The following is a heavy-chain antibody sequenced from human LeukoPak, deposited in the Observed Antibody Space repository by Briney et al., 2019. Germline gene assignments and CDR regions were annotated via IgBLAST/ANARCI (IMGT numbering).Heavy chain of an antibody. D-gene: IGHD3-22*01. CDR3: ARHHDSSGYYEEGYFDY. CDR2: INPSGGST. Sequence: ASVKVSCKASGYTFTSYYMHWVRQAPGQGLEWMGIINPSGGSTSYAQKFQGRVTMTRDTSTSTVYMELSSLRSEDTAVYYCARHHDSSGYYEEGYFDYWGQGTLVTVSS. J-gene: IGHJ4*02. V-gene: IGHV1-46*01. CDR1: GYTFTSYY.